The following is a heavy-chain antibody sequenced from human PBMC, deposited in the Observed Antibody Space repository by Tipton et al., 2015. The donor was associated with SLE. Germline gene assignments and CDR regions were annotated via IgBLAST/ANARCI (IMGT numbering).Heavy chain of an antibody. CDR3: ARRFLEWFGYGMDV. D-gene: IGHD3-3*01. V-gene: IGHV4-59*12. CDR2: IYYSGIT. CDR1: SDSMSSYY. Sequence: TLSLTCTVSSDSMSSYYWSWIRQPPGKGLEWIGYIYYSGITSYNPSLKSRVTISVDTSKNQFSLKLSSVTAADTAVYYCARRFLEWFGYGMDVWGQGTTVTVSS. J-gene: IGHJ6*02.